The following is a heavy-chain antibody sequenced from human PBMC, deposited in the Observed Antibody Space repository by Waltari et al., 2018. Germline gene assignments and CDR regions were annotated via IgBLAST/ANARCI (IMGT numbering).Heavy chain of an antibody. J-gene: IGHJ6*02. CDR1: GFTFSNYW. CDR2: VNSDASTT. Sequence: EVQLVESGGGLVQPGGSLRLSCAASGFTFSNYWMHWVRQGPGKGLGWVSCVNSDASTTPYPDSVKGRFPIPRDNAKNTLYLQMNSLRDDDTAVYYCGRSGKPGGVDVWGQGTTVTVSS. CDR3: GRSGKPGGVDV. V-gene: IGHV3-74*01.